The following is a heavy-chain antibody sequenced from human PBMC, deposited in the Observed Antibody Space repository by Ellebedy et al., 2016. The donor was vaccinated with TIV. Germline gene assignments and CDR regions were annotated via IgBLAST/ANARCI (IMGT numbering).Heavy chain of an antibody. D-gene: IGHD5-12*01. CDR2: IYPGDSDT. J-gene: IGHJ4*02. Sequence: GGSLRLSCTGSGYSFSSYWIGWVRQMPGKGLEWMGIIYPGDSDTRYSPSFQGQVTNSADKSISTAYLQWSSLKASDTAMYYCAREAHSGYDKYYFDYWGQGTLVTVSS. CDR1: GYSFSSYW. V-gene: IGHV5-51*01. CDR3: AREAHSGYDKYYFDY.